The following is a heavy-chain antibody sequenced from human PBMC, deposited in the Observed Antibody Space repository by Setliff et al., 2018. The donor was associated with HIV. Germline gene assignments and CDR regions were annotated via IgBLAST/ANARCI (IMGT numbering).Heavy chain of an antibody. D-gene: IGHD6-13*01. Sequence: SETLSLTCGISDYSITSGYYWGWIRQPPGKGLEWIGSIYRSGSTYDNPSLKSRVTISFDTSKNQFSLILTSVTAADTAVYYCARKGSSSRSQEYYYDFWGQGTLVTVSS. J-gene: IGHJ4*02. CDR2: IYRSGST. V-gene: IGHV4-38-2*01. CDR3: ARKGSSSRSQEYYYDF. CDR1: DYSITSGYY.